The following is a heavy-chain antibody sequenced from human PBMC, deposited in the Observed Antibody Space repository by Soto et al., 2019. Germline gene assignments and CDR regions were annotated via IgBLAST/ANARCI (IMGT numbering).Heavy chain of an antibody. CDR2: ISIGDSNV. CDR3: ARHVYYYGMDV. J-gene: IGHJ6*02. CDR1: GYSFINYW. Sequence: PGESLKISCKASGYSFINYWIAWVRQMPGKGLEWMGLISIGDSNVRYSPSFQGQVTISADKSITTAYLQWSSLKASDTAMYYCARHVYYYGMDVWGQGTTVTVSS. V-gene: IGHV5-51*01.